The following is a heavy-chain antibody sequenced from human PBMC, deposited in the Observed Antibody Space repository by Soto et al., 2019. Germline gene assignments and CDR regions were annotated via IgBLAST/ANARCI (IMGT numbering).Heavy chain of an antibody. V-gene: IGHV1-3*01. J-gene: IGHJ5*02. CDR1: GYTFTSYA. CDR3: ARGCRGGDADWFDP. Sequence: QVQLVQSGAEVKKLGASVKVSCKASGYTFTSYAMHWVRQAPGQRLEWMGWINAGNCNTKYLQKFQGRVTITRDTSASTASMELSSLRAEDTAVYYCARGCRGGDADWFDPWGQGTLVTFAA. CDR2: INAGNCNT. D-gene: IGHD2-21*02.